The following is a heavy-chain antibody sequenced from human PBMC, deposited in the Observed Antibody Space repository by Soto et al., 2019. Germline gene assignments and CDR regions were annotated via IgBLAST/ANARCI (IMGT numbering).Heavy chain of an antibody. D-gene: IGHD6-19*01. CDR1: GFTFNTYA. CDR3: AKYLGGSGWHFDY. Sequence: EVQLLESGGGLVQPGGSLRLSCAASGFTFNTYAMNWVRQAPGKGLEWVSSIDSGSGSIYYTDSVKGRLTISRDSSKSRLCLQMGRKRGEHTAVYYCAKYLGGSGWHFDYRGQGTMVTVSS. J-gene: IGHJ4*02. CDR2: IDSGSGSI. V-gene: IGHV3-23*01.